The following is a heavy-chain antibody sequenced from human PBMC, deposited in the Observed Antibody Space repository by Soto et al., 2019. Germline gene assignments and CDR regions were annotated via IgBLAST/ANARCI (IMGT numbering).Heavy chain of an antibody. CDR3: ASPLANYDFWSGYWGYYMDV. Sequence: EVQLVESGGGLVQPGGSLRLSCAASGFTFSSYWMSWVRQAPGKGLEWVANIKQDGSEKYYVDSVKGRFTISRDNAKNSLCLQMNSLRAQDTAVYYCASPLANYDFWSGYWGYYMDVWGKGTTVTVSS. J-gene: IGHJ6*03. CDR2: IKQDGSEK. V-gene: IGHV3-7*01. D-gene: IGHD3-3*01. CDR1: GFTFSSYW.